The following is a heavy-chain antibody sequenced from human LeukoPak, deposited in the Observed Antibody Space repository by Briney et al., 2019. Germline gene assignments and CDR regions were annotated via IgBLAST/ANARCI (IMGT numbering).Heavy chain of an antibody. CDR2: IIPTGGST. D-gene: IGHD6-19*01. V-gene: IGHV1-46*01. CDR3: ARAYSGWSSDY. J-gene: IGHJ4*02. Sequence: ASVKVSCKASGYTFTSYYMHWMRQAPGQGLEWMGMIIPTGGSTSYAHKFQGRVTMTRDTSTYTVYMELSSLRSEDTAVYYCARAYSGWSSDYWGQGTLVTVSS. CDR1: GYTFTSYY.